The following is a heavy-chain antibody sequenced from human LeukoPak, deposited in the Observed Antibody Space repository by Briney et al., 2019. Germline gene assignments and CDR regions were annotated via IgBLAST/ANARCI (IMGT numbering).Heavy chain of an antibody. V-gene: IGHV3-30*02. CDR1: GFTFDDYA. CDR3: AKDYVGGYYYYMDV. D-gene: IGHD3-16*01. Sequence: GGSLRLSCAASGFTFDDYAMHWVRQAPGKGLEWVGFIRYDGSNKYYADSVKGRFTISRDNSKNTLYLQMNSLRAEDTAVYYCAKDYVGGYYYYMDVWGKGTTVTVSS. CDR2: IRYDGSNK. J-gene: IGHJ6*03.